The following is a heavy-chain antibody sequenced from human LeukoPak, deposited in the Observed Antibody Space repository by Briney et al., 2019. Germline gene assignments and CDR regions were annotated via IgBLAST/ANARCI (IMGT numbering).Heavy chain of an antibody. J-gene: IGHJ4*02. Sequence: GGSLRLSCAASGFTFSSYSMNWVRQAPGKGLEWVSSISSGSSYIYYADSVKGRFTISRDNAKNSLYLQMNSLRAEDTAVYYCARAPYDFWSGYYSDFDYWGQGTLVTVSS. V-gene: IGHV3-21*01. CDR3: ARAPYDFWSGYYSDFDY. CDR2: ISSGSSYI. D-gene: IGHD3-3*01. CDR1: GFTFSSYS.